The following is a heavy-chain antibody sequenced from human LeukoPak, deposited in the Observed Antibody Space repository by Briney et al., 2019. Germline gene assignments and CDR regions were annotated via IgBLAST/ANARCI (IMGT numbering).Heavy chain of an antibody. D-gene: IGHD3-22*01. Sequence: SETLSLTCSVSGGSIRSYYWSWIRQPPGKGLEWIGYIYNTGSTNYNPSLKSRVTISVDPSKNQFSLKLSSVTAADTAVYYCARHTSGYYSSFGYWGQGTLVTVSS. CDR2: IYNTGST. J-gene: IGHJ4*02. CDR1: GGSIRSYY. V-gene: IGHV4-59*01. CDR3: ARHTSGYYSSFGY.